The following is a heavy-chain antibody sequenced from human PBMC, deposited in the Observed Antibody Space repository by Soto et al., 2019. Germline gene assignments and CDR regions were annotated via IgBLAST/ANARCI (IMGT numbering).Heavy chain of an antibody. CDR2: IFYDGST. J-gene: IGHJ5*02. Sequence: SETLSLTCTVSGFSISSGTYYWGWIRQPPGRGLEWIGSIFYDGSTYYNPSLKSRVTISVDTSKNQFSLKLSSVTAADTAVYYCSRGIVLRYFDSYTGGEFDPWGQGTLVTVSS. CDR3: SRGIVLRYFDSYTGGEFDP. CDR1: GFSISSGTYY. D-gene: IGHD3-9*01. V-gene: IGHV4-39*01.